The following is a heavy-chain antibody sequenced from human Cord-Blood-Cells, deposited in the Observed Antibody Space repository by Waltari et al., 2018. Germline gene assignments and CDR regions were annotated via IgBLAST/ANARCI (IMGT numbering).Heavy chain of an antibody. Sequence: EVQLVESGGGLIQPGGSPSLSCAASGFPVSSNSMNWVLQAPGKGLEWVSVIYSGGSTYYADSVKGRFTNSRDNSKNTLYLQMNSLRAEDTAVYYCARDSPYDSSGYYSDYWGQGTLVTVSS. V-gene: IGHV3-53*01. J-gene: IGHJ4*02. CDR1: GFPVSSNS. D-gene: IGHD3-22*01. CDR2: IYSGGST. CDR3: ARDSPYDSSGYYSDY.